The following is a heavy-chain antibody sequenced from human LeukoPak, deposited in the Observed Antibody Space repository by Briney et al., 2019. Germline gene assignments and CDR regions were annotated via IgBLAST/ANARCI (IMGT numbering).Heavy chain of an antibody. CDR3: AVRGYSYGYSWYFDL. J-gene: IGHJ2*01. D-gene: IGHD5-18*01. CDR1: GGSFSGYS. CDR2: IYHSGST. Sequence: SETLSLTCAVYGGSFSGYSWSWIRQPPGKGLEWIGYIYHSGSTYYNPSLKSRVTISVDRSKNQFSLKLSSVTAADTAVYYCAVRGYSYGYSWYFDLWGRGTLVTVSS. V-gene: IGHV4-30-2*01.